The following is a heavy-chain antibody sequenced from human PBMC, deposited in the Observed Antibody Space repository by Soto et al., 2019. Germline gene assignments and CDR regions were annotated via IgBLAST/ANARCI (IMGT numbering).Heavy chain of an antibody. D-gene: IGHD2-2*01. V-gene: IGHV4-4*02. J-gene: IGHJ4*02. Sequence: QVQLQESGPGLVKPSGTLSLTCAVSGGSISSSNWWSWVRQPPGKGLEWIGEIYHSGSTNYNPSLKRRVTISVDKSKNLFSLKLSSVTAADTAVYYCAGHIVVVPAAMGLFDYWGQGTLVTVSS. CDR1: GGSISSSNW. CDR2: IYHSGST. CDR3: AGHIVVVPAAMGLFDY.